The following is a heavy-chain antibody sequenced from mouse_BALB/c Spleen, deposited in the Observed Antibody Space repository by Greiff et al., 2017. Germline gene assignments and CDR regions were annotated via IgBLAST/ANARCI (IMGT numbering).Heavy chain of an antibody. CDR1: GFNFSSYA. CDR2: ISSGGST. Sequence: DVMLVESGGGLVKPGGSLKLSCAASGFNFSSYAMSWVRQTPEKRLEWVASISSGGSTYYPDSVNGRFTISRDNARNILYLQMSSLRSEDTAMYYCARGGGLRLPKDYWGQGTSVTVSA. D-gene: IGHD1-2*01. CDR3: ARGGGLRLPKDY. V-gene: IGHV5-6-5*01. J-gene: IGHJ4*01.